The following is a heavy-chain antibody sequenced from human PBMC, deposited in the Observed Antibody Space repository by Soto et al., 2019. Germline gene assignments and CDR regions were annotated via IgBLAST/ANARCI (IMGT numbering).Heavy chain of an antibody. V-gene: IGHV4-59*01. CDR1: GDSISSYY. CDR3: AGGSIVVVPAAPRGMDV. CDR2: IYYSGST. D-gene: IGHD2-2*01. Sequence: SETLSLTCTVSGDSISSYYWSWIRQPPGKGLEWIVYIYYSGSTIYNPSLKSRVTISVDTSKNQFSLKLSSVTAADTAVYYCAGGSIVVVPAAPRGMDVWGQGTTVTVSS. J-gene: IGHJ6*02.